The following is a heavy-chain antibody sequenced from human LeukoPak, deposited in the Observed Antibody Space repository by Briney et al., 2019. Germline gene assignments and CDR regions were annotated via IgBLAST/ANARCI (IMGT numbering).Heavy chain of an antibody. CDR3: ATWGDGYNSDN. J-gene: IGHJ4*02. Sequence: PGGSLRLSCTASGFTFGDHAMSWVRQAPGKGLEWVAVISYDGSNKYYADSVKGRFTISRDNSKNTLYLQMNSLRAEDTAVYYCATWGDGYNSDNWGQGTLVTVSS. CDR2: ISYDGSNK. D-gene: IGHD5-24*01. CDR1: GFTFGDHA. V-gene: IGHV3-30-3*01.